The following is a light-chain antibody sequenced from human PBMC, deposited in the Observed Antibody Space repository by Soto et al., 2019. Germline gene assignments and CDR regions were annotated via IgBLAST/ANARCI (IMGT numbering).Light chain of an antibody. Sequence: EIVMTQSPATLSVSPGERATLSCRASQSVSSNLAWYQQKAGQAPRLLIYGASTRATGIPARFSGSGSGTEFTLTISGLQSEDFAVYYCQQYNNWPRTFGQGTKVDI. J-gene: IGKJ1*01. CDR1: QSVSSN. CDR3: QQYNNWPRT. CDR2: GAS. V-gene: IGKV3-15*01.